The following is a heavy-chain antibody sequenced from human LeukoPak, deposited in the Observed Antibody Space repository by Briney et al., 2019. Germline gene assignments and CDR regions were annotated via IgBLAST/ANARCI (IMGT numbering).Heavy chain of an antibody. CDR1: GGSISSHF. Sequence: SETLSLTCTVSGGSISSHFWSWIRQPPGKGLEWIGYIYHSVSTNYNPSLKSRVTMSVDTSKNQFSLKLSSVTAADTAVYYCARDHLPAAAPGYYMDVWGKGTTVTVSS. D-gene: IGHD6-13*01. J-gene: IGHJ6*03. V-gene: IGHV4-59*11. CDR3: ARDHLPAAAPGYYMDV. CDR2: IYHSVST.